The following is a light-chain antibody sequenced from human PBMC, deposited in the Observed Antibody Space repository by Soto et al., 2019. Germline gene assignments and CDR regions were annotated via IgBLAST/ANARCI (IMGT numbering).Light chain of an antibody. CDR2: DTS. CDR1: HTVCSY. J-gene: IGKJ1*01. Sequence: EIVLTQSPGTLSLSPGERATLSCRASHTVCSYLAWFQQTPGQAPRLLIYDTSNRAAGIPDRFSGSGSGTDFTLTISSLEIEDFAIYYCQQRSDWPPTFGQGTKVDIK. CDR3: QQRSDWPPT. V-gene: IGKV3-11*01.